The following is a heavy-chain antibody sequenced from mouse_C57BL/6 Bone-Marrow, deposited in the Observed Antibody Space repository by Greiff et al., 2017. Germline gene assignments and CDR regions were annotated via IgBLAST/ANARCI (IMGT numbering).Heavy chain of an antibody. CDR3: TFYYDYGEESWFAY. Sequence: EVQLQQSGAELVRPGASVKLSCTASGFNIKDDYMHWVKQRPEQGLEWIGWIDPENGDTEYASKFQGKATITADTSSNTAYLQLSSLTSEDTAVYYCTFYYDYGEESWFAYWGQGTLVTVSA. D-gene: IGHD2-4*01. CDR1: GFNIKDDY. CDR2: IDPENGDT. V-gene: IGHV14-4*01. J-gene: IGHJ3*01.